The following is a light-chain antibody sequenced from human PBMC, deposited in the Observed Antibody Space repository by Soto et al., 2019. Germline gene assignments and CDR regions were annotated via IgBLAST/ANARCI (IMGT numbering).Light chain of an antibody. CDR1: SSDVGGYNY. CDR2: DVS. J-gene: IGLJ2*01. CDR3: SSYTSSSTLVV. Sequence: QSVLTQPASVSGSAGQSITISCTGASSDVGGYNYVSWYQQHPGKAPKLMIYDVSNRPSGVSNRFSGSKSGNTASLTISGLQAEDEAYYYCSSYTSSSTLVVFGGGTKLTVL. V-gene: IGLV2-14*01.